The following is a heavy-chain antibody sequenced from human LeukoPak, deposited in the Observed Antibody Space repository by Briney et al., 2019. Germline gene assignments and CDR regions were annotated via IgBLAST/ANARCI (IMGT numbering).Heavy chain of an antibody. CDR2: INSNSGGT. CDR1: GYTFTGYY. Sequence: ASVKVSCKASGYTFTGYYMHWVRQAPGQGLEWMGWINSNSGGTNYAQKFQGRVTMTGDTPISTAYMELSRLRSDDTAVYYCARDRAYGSGRRAFDIWGQGTMVTVSS. J-gene: IGHJ3*02. V-gene: IGHV1-2*02. CDR3: ARDRAYGSGRRAFDI. D-gene: IGHD3-10*01.